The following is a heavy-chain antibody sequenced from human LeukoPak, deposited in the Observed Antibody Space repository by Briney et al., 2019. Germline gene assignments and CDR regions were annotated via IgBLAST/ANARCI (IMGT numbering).Heavy chain of an antibody. V-gene: IGHV1-46*01. CDR2: INPSGGST. CDR3: ARDFSRYGDFDY. J-gene: IGHJ4*02. D-gene: IGHD4-17*01. Sequence: ASVKVSCRASGYTFTSYYMHWVRQAPGQGLEWMGIINPSGGSTSYAQKFQGRVTMTRDTSTSTVYMELSSLRSEDTAVYYCARDFSRYGDFDYWGQGTLVTVSS. CDR1: GYTFTSYY.